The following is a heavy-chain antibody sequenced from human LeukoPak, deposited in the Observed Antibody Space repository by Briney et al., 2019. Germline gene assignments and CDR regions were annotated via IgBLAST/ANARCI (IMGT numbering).Heavy chain of an antibody. CDR1: GFTFSSYW. CDR3: AREGHSYGYSLDY. CDR2: IKQDGSEK. J-gene: IGHJ4*02. D-gene: IGHD5-18*01. V-gene: IGHV3-7*01. Sequence: GGSLRLSCAASGFTFSSYWMSWVRQAPGKGLEWVANIKQDGSEKYYVDSVKGRFTISRDNAKNSLYLQMNSLRAADTAVYYCAREGHSYGYSLDYWGQGTLVTVSS.